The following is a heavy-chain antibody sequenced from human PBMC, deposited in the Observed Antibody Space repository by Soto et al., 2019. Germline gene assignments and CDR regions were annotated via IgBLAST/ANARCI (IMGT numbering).Heavy chain of an antibody. CDR2: IYYSGST. CDR3: ARGVYDSSGYPSYYYYGMDV. V-gene: IGHV4-59*01. D-gene: IGHD3-22*01. J-gene: IGHJ6*02. CDR1: GGSISSYY. Sequence: QVQLQESGPGLVKPSETLSLTCTVSGGSISSYYWSWIRQPPGKGLEWIGYIYYSGSTNYNPSLTSRVPISVDTSKNQFSLKLRSVTAADTAVYYCARGVYDSSGYPSYYYYGMDVWGQGTTVTVSS.